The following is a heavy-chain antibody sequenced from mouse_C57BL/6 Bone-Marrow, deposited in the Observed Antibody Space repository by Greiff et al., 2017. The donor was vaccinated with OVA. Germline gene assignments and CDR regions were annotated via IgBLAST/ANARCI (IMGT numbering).Heavy chain of an antibody. CDR1: GYSITSGYY. D-gene: IGHD2-1*01. CDR2: ISYDGSN. CDR3: ARDGGNYLYYYAMDY. Sequence: VQLQQSGPGLVKPSQSLSLTCSVTGYSITSGYYWNWIRQFPGNKLEWMGYISYDGSNNYNPSLKNRISITRDTSKNQFFLKLNSVTTEDTATYYCARDGGNYLYYYAMDYWGQGTSVTVSS. J-gene: IGHJ4*01. V-gene: IGHV3-6*01.